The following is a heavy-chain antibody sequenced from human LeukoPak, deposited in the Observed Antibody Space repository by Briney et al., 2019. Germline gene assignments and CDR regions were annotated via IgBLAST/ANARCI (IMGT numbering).Heavy chain of an antibody. J-gene: IGHJ4*01. CDR3: ARSTVPYYFDY. CDR1: GXSISSGGYY. CDR2: IYYSGNT. D-gene: IGHD4-17*01. V-gene: IGHV4-31*03. Sequence: SETLSLTCTVSGXSISSGGYYWSWIRQRPGKDLEWIGYIYYSGNTYYNPSLKSRVTISVDTSKNQFSLKLNSVTAADTAVYYCARSTVPYYFDYWGQGTLVTVSS.